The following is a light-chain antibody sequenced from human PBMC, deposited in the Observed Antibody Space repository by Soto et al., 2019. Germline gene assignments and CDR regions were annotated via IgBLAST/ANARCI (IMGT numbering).Light chain of an antibody. J-gene: IGLJ3*02. CDR3: QSHDSSLSVLWV. Sequence: QSVLTQPPSVSGAPGQRVTISCTGSSSNIGAGYDVHWYQQLPGTAPKLLIYGNSNRPSGVPDRFSGSKSGTSASLAITWLQAEDEADYYCQSHDSSLSVLWVFGGGTQLTVL. CDR1: SSNIGAGYD. CDR2: GNS. V-gene: IGLV1-40*01.